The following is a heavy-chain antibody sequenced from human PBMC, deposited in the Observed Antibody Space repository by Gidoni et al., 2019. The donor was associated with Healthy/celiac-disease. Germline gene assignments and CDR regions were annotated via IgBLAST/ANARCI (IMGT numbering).Heavy chain of an antibody. CDR3: ARKNIVGATSDY. V-gene: IGHV4-39*01. CDR2: IYYSGST. J-gene: IGHJ4*02. CDR1: GGSISSSSYY. D-gene: IGHD1-26*01. Sequence: QLQLQESGPGLVKPSETLSLTCTVSGGSISSSSYYWGWIRQPPGKGLEWIGSIYYSGSTYYNPSLKSRVTISVDTSKNQFSLKLSSVTAADTAVYYCARKNIVGATSDYWGQGTLVTVSS.